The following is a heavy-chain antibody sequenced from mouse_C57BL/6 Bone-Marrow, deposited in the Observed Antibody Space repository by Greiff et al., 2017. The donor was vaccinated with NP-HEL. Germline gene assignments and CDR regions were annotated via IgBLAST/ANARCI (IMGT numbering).Heavy chain of an antibody. D-gene: IGHD2-3*01. Sequence: EVHLVESGGGLVQPGGSLSLSCAASGFTFTDYYMSWVRQPPGKALEWLGFIRNKANGYITEYSVSVQGRVTISRDNSQSIHYLQMKALGAEDRETYYCARVGYYPFAVRGQWALVTVCA. CDR1: GFTFTDYY. CDR3: ARVGYYPFAV. J-gene: IGHJ3*01. V-gene: IGHV7-3*01. CDR2: IRNKANGYIT.